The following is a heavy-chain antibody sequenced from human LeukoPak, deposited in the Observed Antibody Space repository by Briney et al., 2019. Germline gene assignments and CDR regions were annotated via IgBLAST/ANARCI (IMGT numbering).Heavy chain of an antibody. Sequence: EASVNVSCKASGYTFTGYYMHWVRQAPGQGLEWMGWINPDSGGTNFAQKFQGRVTMTRDTSISTAYMELSRLRSDDTAVYYCGRDFRDSLDYWGQGTLVTVSS. CDR2: INPDSGGT. J-gene: IGHJ4*02. V-gene: IGHV1-2*02. CDR1: GYTFTGYY. CDR3: GRDFRDSLDY.